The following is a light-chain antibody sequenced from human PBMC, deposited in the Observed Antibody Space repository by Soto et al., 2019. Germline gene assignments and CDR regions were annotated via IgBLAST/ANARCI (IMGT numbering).Light chain of an antibody. CDR3: QQYNNWHPT. CDR1: QSARIS. V-gene: IGKV3-15*01. CDR2: DVS. J-gene: IGKJ5*01. Sequence: ETVMTQSPATLSVSPGERATLSCRAIQSARISLGWYQQKPGQAPRLLIYDVSTRATGVPARFSGSGSGTEFTLTSSSPQSEDVAVYYCQQYNNWHPTFGQGTRLEMK.